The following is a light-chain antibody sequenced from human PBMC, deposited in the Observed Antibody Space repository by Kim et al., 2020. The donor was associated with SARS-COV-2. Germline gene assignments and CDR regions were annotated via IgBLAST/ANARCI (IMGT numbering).Light chain of an antibody. CDR1: AFPKQY. V-gene: IGLV3-25*03. J-gene: IGLJ3*02. Sequence: VSPEQTARITCSGDAFPKQYGYWYQQKPGQAPVLIIYEDTERPSGIPDRFSGSSSGSTVTLTISGVQPEDESDYYCQSADDSGIWVFGGGTQLTVL. CDR3: QSADDSGIWV. CDR2: EDT.